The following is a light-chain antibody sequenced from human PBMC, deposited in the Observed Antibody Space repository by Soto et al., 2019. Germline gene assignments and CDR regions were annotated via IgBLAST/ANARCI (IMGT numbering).Light chain of an antibody. CDR1: QTISSW. J-gene: IGKJ4*01. CDR3: QQLNSYPLT. V-gene: IGKV1-5*01. CDR2: AAS. Sequence: DIHMTQSPSTLSASVLDIVTITCLASQTISSWLSWYQQKPGKAPKLLIYAASTLQSGVPSRFSGSGSGADFTLTISSLQPEDFATYYCQQLNSYPLTFGGGTKVDIK.